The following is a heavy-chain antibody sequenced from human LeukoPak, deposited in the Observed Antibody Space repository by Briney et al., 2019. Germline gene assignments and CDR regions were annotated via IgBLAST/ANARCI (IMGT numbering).Heavy chain of an antibody. CDR2: TSSSDAGT. CDR3: AREPSQGAFDI. Sequence: GGSLRLSCAASGFTLNNYAMSWVRQAPGKGLEWVSATSSSDAGTYYADSVRGRFTISRDNSKNTLYLQMNSLRAEDTAVYYCAREPSQGAFDIWGQGTMVTVSS. V-gene: IGHV3-23*01. J-gene: IGHJ3*02. CDR1: GFTLNNYA.